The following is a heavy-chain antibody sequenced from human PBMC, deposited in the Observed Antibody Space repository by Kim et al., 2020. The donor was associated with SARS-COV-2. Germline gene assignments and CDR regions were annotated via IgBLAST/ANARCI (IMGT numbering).Heavy chain of an antibody. V-gene: IGHV4-38-2*02. Sequence: SETLSLTCTVSGYSISSGYYWGWIRQPPGKGLEWIGSIYHSGSTYYNPSLKSRVTISVDTSKNQFSLKLSSVTAADTAVYYCARVDDYYDSSGPRYYFDYWGQGTLVTVSS. CDR3: ARVDDYYDSSGPRYYFDY. CDR1: GYSISSGYY. J-gene: IGHJ4*02. D-gene: IGHD3-22*01. CDR2: IYHSGST.